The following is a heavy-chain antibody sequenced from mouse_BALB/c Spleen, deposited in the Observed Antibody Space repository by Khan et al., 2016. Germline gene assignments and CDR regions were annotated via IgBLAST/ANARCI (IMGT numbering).Heavy chain of an antibody. CDR3: ARSWGFRIYYAMDY. Sequence: VQLQQSGAELVKPGDSVTLSCTASGFNIKDTYMHWVKQRPEQGQEWIGRIDPANGNTKYDPKFQGKATITADTSSNTAYLQISSLTSEDTVVYYGARSWGFRIYYAMDYWGQGTSVTVSA. CDR1: GFNIKDTY. CDR2: IDPANGNT. V-gene: IGHV14-3*02. J-gene: IGHJ4*01.